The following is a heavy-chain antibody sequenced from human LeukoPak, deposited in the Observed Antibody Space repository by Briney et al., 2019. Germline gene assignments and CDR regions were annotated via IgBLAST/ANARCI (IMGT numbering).Heavy chain of an antibody. J-gene: IGHJ2*01. CDR2: IYYTGRT. CDR1: GGAVTSDY. Sequence: SETLSLICTVFGGAVTSDYWSWIRQPPGKGLEWIGYIYYTGRTSYNPSLESRVSISVDMSKNQFSLKVSSVTAADTAVYYCARPNWNYWHFDLWGRGTLVTVSS. V-gene: IGHV4-59*02. CDR3: ARPNWNYWHFDL. D-gene: IGHD1-20*01.